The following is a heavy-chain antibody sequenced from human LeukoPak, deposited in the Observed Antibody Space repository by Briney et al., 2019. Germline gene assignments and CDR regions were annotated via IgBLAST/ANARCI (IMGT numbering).Heavy chain of an antibody. V-gene: IGHV4-39*01. CDR2: IYHSGNT. J-gene: IGHJ4*02. D-gene: IGHD5-24*01. CDR1: GGSISSGSYY. CDR3: ARQGNGYSRVDY. Sequence: SETLSLTCTVSGGSISSGSYYWSWIRQPPGKGLEWIGSIYHSGNTYYNPSLKSRFTISIDTSKNQFFLKVNSVTAADTATYYCARQGNGYSRVDYWGQGTLVTVSS.